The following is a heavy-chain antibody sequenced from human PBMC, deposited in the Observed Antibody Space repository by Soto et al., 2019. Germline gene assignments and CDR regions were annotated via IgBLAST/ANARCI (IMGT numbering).Heavy chain of an antibody. CDR2: IYYSGST. Sequence: SETLSLTCTVSGGSISSYYWSWIRQPLGKGLEWIGYIYYSGSTNYNPSLKSRVTISVDTSKNQFSLKLSSVTAADTAVYYGARVEDCSSTSCYFDDWGQGTLVTVSS. CDR3: ARVEDCSSTSCYFDD. J-gene: IGHJ4*02. CDR1: GGSISSYY. V-gene: IGHV4-59*01. D-gene: IGHD2-2*01.